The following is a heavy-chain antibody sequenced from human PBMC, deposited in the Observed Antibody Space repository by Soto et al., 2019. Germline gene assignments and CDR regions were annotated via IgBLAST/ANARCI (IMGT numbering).Heavy chain of an antibody. J-gene: IGHJ5*02. CDR2: IYYTGST. D-gene: IGHD3-22*01. V-gene: IGHV4-39*01. CDR3: ARRTPHDSSGYINWFDP. CDR1: GGTIRNSGCY. Sequence: PLETLSVSCSVSGGTIRNSGCYWGWISQPPGKGLEWIGYIYYTGSTNYNPSLKSRVTMSVDTSKNQFSLKMSSVTAADTAVYYCARRTPHDSSGYINWFDPWGQGTLVTVSS.